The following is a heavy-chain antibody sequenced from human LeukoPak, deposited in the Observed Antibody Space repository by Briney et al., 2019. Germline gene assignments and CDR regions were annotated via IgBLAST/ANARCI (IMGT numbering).Heavy chain of an antibody. CDR1: GYTFTAYY. CDR3: ASEAFCAGGSCYLQRVAS. CDR2: IDTNTGGT. V-gene: IGHV1-2*02. Sequence: ASVKVSCKASGYTFTAYYMHWVRQAPGQGLEWMGWIDTNTGGTKYAQKFQGRVTITRDTSIGTAFMELSSLISDDTPVYYCASEAFCAGGSCYLQRVASWGPGTLVTVSS. J-gene: IGHJ4*02. D-gene: IGHD2-15*01.